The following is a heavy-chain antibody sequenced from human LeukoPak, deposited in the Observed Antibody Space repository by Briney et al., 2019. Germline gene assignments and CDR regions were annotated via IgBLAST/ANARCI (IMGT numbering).Heavy chain of an antibody. J-gene: IGHJ4*02. V-gene: IGHV1-18*01. Sequence: GASVKVSCKASGYTFTNYAISWVRQAPGQGLEWVARISGYNGNTDYAQKVKDRVTVTADTSTAYLEMRGLTSDDTAVYCCARDHGDFVGVRVGFDSWGQGTLVTVSS. CDR2: ISGYNGNT. D-gene: IGHD4-17*01. CDR1: GYTFTNYA. CDR3: ARDHGDFVGVRVGFDS.